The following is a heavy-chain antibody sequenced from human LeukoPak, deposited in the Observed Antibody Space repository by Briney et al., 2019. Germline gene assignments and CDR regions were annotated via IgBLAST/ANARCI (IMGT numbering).Heavy chain of an antibody. CDR3: ARGTSSGYFQLYFDY. CDR2: IYSGGST. J-gene: IGHJ4*02. D-gene: IGHD3-22*01. Sequence: GGSLRLSCAASGFTFSSYAMTWVRQAPGKGLEWVSLIYSGGSTYQADSVKGRFTISRDNSKNTLYLQMNSLRAEDTAVYYCARGTSSGYFQLYFDYWGQGTLVTVSS. CDR1: GFTFSSYA. V-gene: IGHV3-53*01.